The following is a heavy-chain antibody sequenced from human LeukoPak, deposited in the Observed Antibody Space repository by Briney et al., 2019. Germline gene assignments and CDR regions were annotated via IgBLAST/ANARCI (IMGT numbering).Heavy chain of an antibody. CDR3: AIGLYSSLIFDY. J-gene: IGHJ4*02. V-gene: IGHV4-59*01. CDR1: GGSISTYY. CDR2: IYYTGST. D-gene: IGHD6-13*01. Sequence: SETLSLTCTVSGGSISTYYWSWIRQPPGKGLEWIGYIYYTGSTNYNPSLKSRVTISVDTSKNQFSLKLSSVTAADTAMYYCAIGLYSSLIFDYWGQGTLVTVSS.